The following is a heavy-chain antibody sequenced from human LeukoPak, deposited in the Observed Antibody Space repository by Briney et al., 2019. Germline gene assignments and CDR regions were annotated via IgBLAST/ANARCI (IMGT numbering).Heavy chain of an antibody. Sequence: PSETLSLTCAVYGGPFSGKYWTWIRQPPGKGLEWIGEITDSGSTYYNPSLKSRVTISVDTSKNQFSLKLNSVTAADTAVYYCARDLMTWGQGTLVTVSS. CDR1: GGPFSGKY. J-gene: IGHJ4*02. CDR2: ITDSGST. V-gene: IGHV4-34*01. CDR3: ARDLMT.